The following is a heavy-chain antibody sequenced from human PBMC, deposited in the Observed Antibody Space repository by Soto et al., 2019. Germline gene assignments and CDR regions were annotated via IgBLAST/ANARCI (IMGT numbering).Heavy chain of an antibody. D-gene: IGHD2-21*02. Sequence: QVQLVQSGGEVKKPGASVKVSCKASGYTFTSYGISWVRQAPGQGLEWMGWISGYNGKTNYAQKVHDRVTMTTDTSTSTVYMELRSLRSEDTAVYYCAREGDVPYYYSGMDVWGQGTTVTVAS. CDR1: GYTFTSYG. V-gene: IGHV1-18*01. J-gene: IGHJ6*02. CDR2: ISGYNGKT. CDR3: AREGDVPYYYSGMDV.